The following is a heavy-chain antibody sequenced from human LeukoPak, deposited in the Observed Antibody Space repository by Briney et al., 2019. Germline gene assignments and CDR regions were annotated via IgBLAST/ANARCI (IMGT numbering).Heavy chain of an antibody. V-gene: IGHV1-2*02. CDR2: INPNSGGT. CDR3: ARPPLPDYGDYAYFDY. D-gene: IGHD4-17*01. J-gene: IGHJ4*02. CDR1: GYTFTGYY. Sequence: ASVKVSCKASGYTFTGYYMHWVRQAPGQGLEWMGWINPNSGGTNYAQKFQGRVTMTRDTSISTAYMELSRLRSDDTAVYYCARPPLPDYGDYAYFDYWGQGTLVTVSS.